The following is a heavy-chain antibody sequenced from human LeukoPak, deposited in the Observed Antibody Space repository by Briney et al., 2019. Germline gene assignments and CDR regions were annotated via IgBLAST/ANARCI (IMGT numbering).Heavy chain of an antibody. CDR1: GYTFTGYY. D-gene: IGHD3-22*01. J-gene: IGHJ3*02. Sequence: ASVKVSCKASGYTFTGYYMHWVRQAPGQGLEWMGWINPNSGGTNYAQKFQGRVTMTRDTSISTAYKELSRLRSDDTAVYYCARVVVYDSSGTDAFDIWGQGTMVTVSS. V-gene: IGHV1-2*02. CDR3: ARVVVYDSSGTDAFDI. CDR2: INPNSGGT.